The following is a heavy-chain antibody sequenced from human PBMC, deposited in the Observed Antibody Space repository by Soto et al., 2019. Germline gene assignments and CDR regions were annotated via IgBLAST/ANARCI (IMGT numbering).Heavy chain of an antibody. CDR3: ARGLGTTSTVTTGY. D-gene: IGHD4-4*01. CDR1: GFTFSSYW. V-gene: IGHV3-74*01. CDR2: INSDGTTT. Sequence: EVQLVESGGGLVQPGGSLRLSCAASGFTFSSYWMHWVRQVPGKGLVWVSHINSDGTTTNYADSVKGRFTISRDNGKNTLYLQMNSLRVEDTAVYYWARGLGTTSTVTTGYWGQGTLVTVSS. J-gene: IGHJ4*02.